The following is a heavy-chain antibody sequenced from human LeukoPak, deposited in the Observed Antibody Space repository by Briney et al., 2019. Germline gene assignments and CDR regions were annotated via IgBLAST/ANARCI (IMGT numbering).Heavy chain of an antibody. CDR1: GYSFTSYW. J-gene: IGHJ6*02. CDR3: ARDGTVTTYLNYYYGMDV. D-gene: IGHD4-17*01. Sequence: GESLKISCKGSGYSFTSYWIGWVRQMPGKGLEWMGIIYPGDSDTRYSPSFQGQVTISADKSISTAYLQWSSLKASDTAMYYCARDGTVTTYLNYYYGMDVWGQGTTVTVSS. V-gene: IGHV5-51*01. CDR2: IYPGDSDT.